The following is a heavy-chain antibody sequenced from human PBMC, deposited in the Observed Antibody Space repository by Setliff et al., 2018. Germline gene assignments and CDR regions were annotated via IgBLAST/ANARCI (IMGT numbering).Heavy chain of an antibody. CDR1: GFTFSTYW. V-gene: IGHV3-7*01. CDR3: ARDPHFDS. Sequence: GESLKISCAASGFTFSTYWMSWVRQAPGKGLEWVANIKQDGSEKYYVDSVKGRFSISRDNAKNSLYLQMNSLRAEDTAVYYCARDPHFDSWGQGTQVTVSS. CDR2: IKQDGSEK. J-gene: IGHJ4*02.